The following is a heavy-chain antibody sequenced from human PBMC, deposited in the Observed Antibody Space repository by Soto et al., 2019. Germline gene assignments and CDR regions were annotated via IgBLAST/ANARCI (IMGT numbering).Heavy chain of an antibody. CDR3: ARSQGSSTSLEIYYYYYYGMDV. V-gene: IGHV1-69*01. CDR2: IIPISDTT. Sequence: QVQLVQSGAEVKKPGSSVKVSCKASGGTFSSYAISWVRQAPGQGLEWMGGIIPISDTTNYAQKFQGRVTITADESTSTPYMELSSRRSEDTAVYYCARSQGSSTSLEIYYYYYYGMDVWGQGTTVTVSS. J-gene: IGHJ6*02. D-gene: IGHD2-2*01. CDR1: GGTFSSYA.